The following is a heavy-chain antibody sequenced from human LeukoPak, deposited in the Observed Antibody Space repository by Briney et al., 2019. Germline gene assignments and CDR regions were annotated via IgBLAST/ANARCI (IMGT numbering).Heavy chain of an antibody. CDR1: GYSFTSYW. V-gene: IGHV5-51*01. CDR3: ATGTVYYYDSSGYYNDY. D-gene: IGHD3-22*01. CDR2: TYPGDSDT. Sequence: GESLKISCKGSGYSFTSYWIGWVRQMPGKGLEWMGITYPGDSDTRYSPSFQGQVTISADKSISTAYLQWSSLKASDTAMYYCATGTVYYYDSSGYYNDYWGQGTLVTVSS. J-gene: IGHJ4*02.